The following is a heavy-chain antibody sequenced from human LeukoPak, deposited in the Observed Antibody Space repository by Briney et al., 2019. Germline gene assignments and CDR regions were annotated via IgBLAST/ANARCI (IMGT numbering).Heavy chain of an antibody. Sequence: GGSLRLSCAASGNYWMHWVRQAPGKGLVWVSHINSDGSWTSYADSVKGRFTISKDNAKNTVYLQMNSLRAEDTAVYYCAKDLYGDFAAVDYWGQGTLVTVSS. CDR3: AKDLYGDFAAVDY. V-gene: IGHV3-74*01. CDR1: GNYW. CDR2: INSDGSWT. D-gene: IGHD4-17*01. J-gene: IGHJ4*02.